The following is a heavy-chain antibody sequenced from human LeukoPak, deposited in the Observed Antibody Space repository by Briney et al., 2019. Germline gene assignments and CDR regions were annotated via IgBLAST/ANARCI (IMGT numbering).Heavy chain of an antibody. CDR1: GFTFSSYS. D-gene: IGHD3-10*01. Sequence: GGSLRLSCAASGFTFSSYSMNWVRQAPGKGLEWVSSISSSSSYIYYADSVKGRFTISRDNAKNSLYLQMNSLRAEDTAVYYRARLSAYYYGSYFYYYMDVWGKGTTVTVSS. J-gene: IGHJ6*03. V-gene: IGHV3-21*01. CDR3: ARLSAYYYGSYFYYYMDV. CDR2: ISSSSSYI.